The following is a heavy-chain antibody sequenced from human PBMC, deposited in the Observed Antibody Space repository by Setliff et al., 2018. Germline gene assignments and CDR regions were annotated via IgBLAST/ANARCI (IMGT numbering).Heavy chain of an antibody. Sequence: GGSLRLSCAASGVTFTSYAMTWVRQAPGKGLEWVSSISGSSVIHYADSVKGRFTISRDNARNSLYLQINSLRAEDTAVYYCAREGGSSGYCGYFDYWGQGTLVTVSS. CDR1: GVTFTSYA. CDR2: ISGSSVI. J-gene: IGHJ4*02. D-gene: IGHD3-22*01. CDR3: AREGGSSGYCGYFDY. V-gene: IGHV3-21*01.